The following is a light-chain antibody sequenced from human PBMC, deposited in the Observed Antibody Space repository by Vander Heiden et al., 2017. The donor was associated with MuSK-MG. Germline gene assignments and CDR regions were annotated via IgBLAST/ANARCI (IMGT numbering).Light chain of an antibody. Sequence: DIQMTQSPSSLSASVGDRATITCRASQDISIYLAWFQQKPGKAPKSLIHAAASLQSGGPSKFSSSGSGTDVTLTISSLQPEDSATYYCRQYNSYPRTFGQGTKLEIK. CDR2: AAA. V-gene: IGKV1-16*02. J-gene: IGKJ2*01. CDR3: RQYNSYPRT. CDR1: QDISIY.